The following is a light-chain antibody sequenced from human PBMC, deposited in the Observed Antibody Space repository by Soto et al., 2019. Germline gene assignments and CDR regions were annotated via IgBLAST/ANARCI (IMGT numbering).Light chain of an antibody. CDR2: EAA. CDR3: QHYKESST. CDR1: QSSSRW. Sequence: DLQMTQSPSTLSASVADRVTTTCRASQSSSRWLAWYQQKPGKAHKLLIYEAASSQIGVPPRFSGSGCGTEFTLTISSLQPDDFATYYYQHYKESSTFGQGTRVEIK. J-gene: IGKJ1*01. V-gene: IGKV1-5*03.